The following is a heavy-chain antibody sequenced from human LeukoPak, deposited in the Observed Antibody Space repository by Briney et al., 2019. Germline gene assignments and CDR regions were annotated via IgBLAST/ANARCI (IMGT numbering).Heavy chain of an antibody. Sequence: GESLKISCQGSGYSFTSYWIAWVRQMPGKGLEWMGIMYPGDSNTRYSPSFQGQVTISADKSISTAYLQWSSLKASDTAMYYCARSWGYCSSTSCHPFDYWGQGTLVTVSS. D-gene: IGHD2-2*01. CDR1: GYSFTSYW. CDR3: ARSWGYCSSTSCHPFDY. V-gene: IGHV5-51*01. CDR2: MYPGDSNT. J-gene: IGHJ4*02.